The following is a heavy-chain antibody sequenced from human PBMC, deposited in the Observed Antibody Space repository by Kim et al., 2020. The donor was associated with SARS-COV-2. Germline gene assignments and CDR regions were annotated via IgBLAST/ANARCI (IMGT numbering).Heavy chain of an antibody. J-gene: IGHJ4*02. V-gene: IGHV4-34*01. CDR3: ARGGRRWLQPTY. D-gene: IGHD5-18*01. Sequence: SETLSLTCAVYGGSFSGYYWSWIRQPPGKGLEWIGEINHSGSTNYNPSLKSRVTISVDTSKNQFSLKLSSVTAADTAVYYCARGGRRWLQPTYWGQGTLVTVSS. CDR1: GGSFSGYY. CDR2: INHSGST.